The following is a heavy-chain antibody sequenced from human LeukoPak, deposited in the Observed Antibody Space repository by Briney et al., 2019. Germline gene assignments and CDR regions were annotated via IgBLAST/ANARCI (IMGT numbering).Heavy chain of an antibody. Sequence: ASVKVSCKASGYTFTGYYMHWVRQAPGQGLEWMGWINPNSGGTNYAQKFQGRVTITRDTSISTAYMELCRLRSDDTAVYYCARLASDIVVVPAAVWGQGTLVTVSS. CDR3: ARLASDIVVVPAAV. J-gene: IGHJ4*02. V-gene: IGHV1-2*02. CDR1: GYTFTGYY. CDR2: INPNSGGT. D-gene: IGHD2-2*01.